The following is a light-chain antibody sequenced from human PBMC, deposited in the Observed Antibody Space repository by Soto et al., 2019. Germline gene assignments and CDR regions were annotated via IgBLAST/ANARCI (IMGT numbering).Light chain of an antibody. Sequence: DIQMTQSPSSLSASVGDRVTITCQASQDISNYLNWYQQKPGKAPKLLIYDASNLETGVPSRLSGSGSGTDFTFSISSLQPEDIATYYCQQYDNLPLTFGGGTKGEIK. J-gene: IGKJ4*01. CDR3: QQYDNLPLT. CDR2: DAS. V-gene: IGKV1-33*01. CDR1: QDISNY.